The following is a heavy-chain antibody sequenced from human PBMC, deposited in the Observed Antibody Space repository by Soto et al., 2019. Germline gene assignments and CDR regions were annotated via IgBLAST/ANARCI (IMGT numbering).Heavy chain of an antibody. J-gene: IGHJ5*02. CDR1: GGTFSSYA. CDR2: IIPIFGTA. CDR3: ARSVSYSSSWYYNWFDP. Sequence: SVKVSCKASGGTFSSYAISWVRQAPGQGLEWMGGIIPIFGTANYAQKFQGRVTITADESTSTAYMELSSLRSEDTAVYYCARSVSYSSSWYYNWFDPWGQGTLVTVSS. D-gene: IGHD6-13*01. V-gene: IGHV1-69*13.